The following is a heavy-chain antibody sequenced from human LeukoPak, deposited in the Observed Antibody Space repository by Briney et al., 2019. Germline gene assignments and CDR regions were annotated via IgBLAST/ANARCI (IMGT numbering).Heavy chain of an antibody. CDR3: ARTIAVAGPYNWFDP. Sequence: PSETLSLTCTVSGGSISSYYWSWIRQPPGKGLEWTGYIYYGGSTNYNPSLKSRVTISVDTSKNQFSLKLSSVTAADTAVYYCARTIAVAGPYNWFDPWGQGTLVTVSS. V-gene: IGHV4-59*01. J-gene: IGHJ5*02. CDR1: GGSISSYY. CDR2: IYYGGST. D-gene: IGHD6-19*01.